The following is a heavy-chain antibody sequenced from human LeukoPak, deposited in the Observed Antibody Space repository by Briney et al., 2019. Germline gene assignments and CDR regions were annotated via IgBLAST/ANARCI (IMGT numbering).Heavy chain of an antibody. V-gene: IGHV4-38-2*02. J-gene: IGHJ5*02. CDR3: ARDSSGYRYWFDP. D-gene: IGHD3-22*01. CDR1: GYSISSGYH. CDR2: IYHSGST. Sequence: PSETLSLTCTVSGYSISSGYHWGWIRQPPGKGLEWIGSIYHSGSTYYNPSLKSRVTISVDTSKNQFSLKLSSVTAADTAVYYCARDSSGYRYWFDPWGQGTLVTVSS.